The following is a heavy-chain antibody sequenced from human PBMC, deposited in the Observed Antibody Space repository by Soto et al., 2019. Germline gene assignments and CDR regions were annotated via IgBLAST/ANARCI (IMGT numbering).Heavy chain of an antibody. D-gene: IGHD1-1*01. Sequence: PGGSLRLSCAASGFTFSTHTMNWVRQAPGKGLEWVSSITSSRDMFHADSVKGRFTISRDNAKNSLYLQMNSLRAEDTAVYYCVKEVEGFDYWGQGTLVTVSS. V-gene: IGHV3-21*01. J-gene: IGHJ4*02. CDR2: ITSSRDM. CDR1: GFTFSTHT. CDR3: VKEVEGFDY.